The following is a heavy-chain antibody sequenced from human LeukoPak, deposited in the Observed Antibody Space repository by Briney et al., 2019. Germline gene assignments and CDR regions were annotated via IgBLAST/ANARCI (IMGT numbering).Heavy chain of an antibody. Sequence: SETLSLTCTVSGGSISSYCWSWIRQPAGKGLEWIGRIYTSGSTNYNPSLKSRVTMSVDTSKNQFSLKLSSVTAADTAVYYCARERVVPAALSAPWFDPWGQGTLVTVSS. J-gene: IGHJ5*02. CDR1: GGSISSYC. CDR2: IYTSGST. CDR3: ARERVVPAALSAPWFDP. V-gene: IGHV4-4*07. D-gene: IGHD2-2*01.